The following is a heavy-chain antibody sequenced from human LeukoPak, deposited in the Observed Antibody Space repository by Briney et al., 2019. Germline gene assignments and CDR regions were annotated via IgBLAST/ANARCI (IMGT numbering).Heavy chain of an antibody. CDR3: AKPARTDYADY. Sequence: PGGSLRLSCAASGFTFSSYEMNWVRQAPGKGLEWVSYISSSGSNIYYADSVKGRFTISRDNSKNTLYLQINSLRAEDTAVYYCAKPARTDYADYWGQGTLVTVSS. V-gene: IGHV3-48*03. CDR2: ISSSGSNI. CDR1: GFTFSSYE. D-gene: IGHD1-14*01. J-gene: IGHJ4*02.